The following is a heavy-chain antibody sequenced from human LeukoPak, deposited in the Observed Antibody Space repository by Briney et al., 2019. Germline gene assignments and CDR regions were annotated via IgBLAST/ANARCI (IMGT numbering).Heavy chain of an antibody. CDR3: ARGPPSMRIRQPTEDAFDI. CDR2: IYYSGST. J-gene: IGHJ3*02. CDR1: GGSISSGGYY. D-gene: IGHD1-1*01. V-gene: IGHV4-31*11. Sequence: PSETLSLTCAVSGGSISSGGYYWSWIRQHPGKGLEWIGYIYYSGSTYYNPSLKSRVTMSVDTSKNQFSLKLSSVTAADTAVYYCARGPPSMRIRQPTEDAFDIWGQGTMVTVSS.